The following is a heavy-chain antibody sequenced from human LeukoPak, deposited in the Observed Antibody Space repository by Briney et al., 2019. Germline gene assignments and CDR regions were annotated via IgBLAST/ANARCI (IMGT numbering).Heavy chain of an antibody. CDR2: IWYDGSNK. CDR1: GFTFSSYG. Sequence: HPGRSLRLSCAASGFTFSSYGMHWVRQAPGKGLEWVAVIWYDGSNKYYADSVKGRFTISRDNSKNTLYLQMNSLRAEDTAVYYCARDPNYDFWSGYYDIEFDYWGQGTLVTVSS. V-gene: IGHV3-33*01. D-gene: IGHD3-3*01. J-gene: IGHJ4*02. CDR3: ARDPNYDFWSGYYDIEFDY.